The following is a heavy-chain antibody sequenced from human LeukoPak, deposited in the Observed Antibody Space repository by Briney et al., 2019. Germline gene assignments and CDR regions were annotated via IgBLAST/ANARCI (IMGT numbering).Heavy chain of an antibody. V-gene: IGHV3-23*01. Sequence: PGGSLRPSCAASGFTFSSYAMSWVRQAPGKGLEWVSAISGSGGSTYYADSVKGRFTISRDNSKNTLYLQMNSLRAEDTAVYYCAKGMGYQLRNFDYWGQGALVTVSS. CDR1: GFTFSSYA. CDR3: AKGMGYQLRNFDY. CDR2: ISGSGGST. J-gene: IGHJ4*02. D-gene: IGHD2-2*01.